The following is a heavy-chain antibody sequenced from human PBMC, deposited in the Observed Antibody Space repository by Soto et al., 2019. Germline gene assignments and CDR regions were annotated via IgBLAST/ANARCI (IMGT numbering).Heavy chain of an antibody. CDR3: AGRCRGGNCFSSYAMDG. Sequence: GESLQISCKGSGYSFTSNWINCVRQMPGKGLEWIGMIDPSDSQSNYNPSFQGHVTISADKSTRSAYLQWNSLKASDAAMYYCAGRCRGGNCFSSYAMDGLGEGTTVTVSS. V-gene: IGHV5-10-1*01. CDR1: GYSFTSNW. CDR2: IDPSDSQS. D-gene: IGHD2-15*01. J-gene: IGHJ6*02.